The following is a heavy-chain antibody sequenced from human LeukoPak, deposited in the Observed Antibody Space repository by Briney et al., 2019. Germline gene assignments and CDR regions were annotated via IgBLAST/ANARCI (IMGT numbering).Heavy chain of an antibody. CDR3: ARSHHPNCSGGSCYSAPPDY. CDR2: IKQDGSEK. Sequence: GGSLRLSCAASGFTFSSYWMSWVRQAPGKGLEWVANIKQDGSEKYYVDSVKGRFTISRDNAKNSLYLQMNSLRAEDTAVYYCARSHHPNCSGGSCYSAPPDYWGQGTLVTVSS. V-gene: IGHV3-7*03. D-gene: IGHD2-15*01. CDR1: GFTFSSYW. J-gene: IGHJ4*02.